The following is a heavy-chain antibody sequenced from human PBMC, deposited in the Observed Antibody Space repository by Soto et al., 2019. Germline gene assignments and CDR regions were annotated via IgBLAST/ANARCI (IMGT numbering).Heavy chain of an antibody. D-gene: IGHD3-16*01. CDR1: WFSLSTSGMC. J-gene: IGHJ6*02. Sequence: GXTLVNATQTLTXNCTFSWFSLSTSGMCVIWIRQPPGKALEWLALIDWDDDKYYSTSLKTSLTISNDTSKNQVVLTMTNMDPVDTATYYCARIWGYGMDVWGQGTTVTVSS. V-gene: IGHV2-70*01. CDR3: ARIWGYGMDV. CDR2: IDWDDDK.